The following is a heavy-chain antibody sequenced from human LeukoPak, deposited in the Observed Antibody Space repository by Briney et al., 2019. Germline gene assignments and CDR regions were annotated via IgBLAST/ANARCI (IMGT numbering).Heavy chain of an antibody. V-gene: IGHV3-23*01. Sequence: GGSLRLSCAASGFTFSSSAMSRVRQAPGKGLEWVSAISNNGGYTYYADSVQGRFTISRDNSKSTLCLQMNSLRAEDTAVYYCAKQLGYCSGGSCYFPYWGQGTLVTVSS. CDR3: AKQLGYCSGGSCYFPY. D-gene: IGHD2-15*01. CDR1: GFTFSSSA. CDR2: ISNNGGYT. J-gene: IGHJ4*03.